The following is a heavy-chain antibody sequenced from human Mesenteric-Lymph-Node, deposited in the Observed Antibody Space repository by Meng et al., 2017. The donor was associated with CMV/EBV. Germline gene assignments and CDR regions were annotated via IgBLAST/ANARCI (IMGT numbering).Heavy chain of an antibody. Sequence: GGSLRLSCAASGFTFSSYEMNWVRQAPGKGLEWVAVIWYDGSNKYYADSVKGRFTISRDNSKNTLYLQMNSLRAEDTAVYYCAKDLDTYRYTPSSPFDYWGQGTLVTVSS. CDR3: AKDLDTYRYTPSSPFDY. CDR1: GFTFSSYE. V-gene: IGHV3-33*06. J-gene: IGHJ4*02. D-gene: IGHD2-2*02. CDR2: IWYDGSNK.